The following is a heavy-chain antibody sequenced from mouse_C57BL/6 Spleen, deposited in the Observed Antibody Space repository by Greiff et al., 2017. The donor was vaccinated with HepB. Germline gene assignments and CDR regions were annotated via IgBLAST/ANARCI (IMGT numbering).Heavy chain of an antibody. CDR3: ARWGYDYDGAMDY. V-gene: IGHV1-80*01. CDR1: GYAFSSYW. D-gene: IGHD2-4*01. J-gene: IGHJ4*01. Sequence: QVHVKQSGAELVKPGASVKISCKASGYAFSSYWMNWVKQRPGKGLEWIGQIYPGDGDTNYNGKFKGKATLTADKSSSTAYMQLSSLTSEDSAVYFCARWGYDYDGAMDYWGQGTSVTVSS. CDR2: IYPGDGDT.